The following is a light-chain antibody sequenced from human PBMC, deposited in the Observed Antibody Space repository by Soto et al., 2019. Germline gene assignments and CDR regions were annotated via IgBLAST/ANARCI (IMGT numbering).Light chain of an antibody. J-gene: IGLJ1*01. CDR2: DVT. V-gene: IGLV2-11*01. CDR1: NSDVGTYNY. Sequence: QSALTQPRSVSGSPGQSVTISCTGTNSDVGTYNYVSWYQQHPGKAPKLIIYDVTKRPSGVPDRFSGSKSDNTASLIISGLQAEDEADYYCCSYAGTYAFYVFGTGTKLTVL. CDR3: CSYAGTYAFYV.